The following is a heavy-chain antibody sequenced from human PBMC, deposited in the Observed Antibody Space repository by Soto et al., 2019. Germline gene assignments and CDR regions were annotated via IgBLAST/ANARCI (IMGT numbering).Heavy chain of an antibody. D-gene: IGHD1-1*01. Sequence: QITLKESGPTLVKPTQTLTLTCSFSGFSFSTPGVGVGWIRQPPGKPLEWLALIYWDDDKRYSPSLRSRLTITKDTSRNLVVLIMTNMDPLDTGTYYCAHSPPYHANWDPDYGGQGTLVTVSS. CDR2: IYWDDDK. CDR1: GFSFSTPGVG. J-gene: IGHJ4*02. CDR3: AHSPPYHANWDPDY. V-gene: IGHV2-5*02.